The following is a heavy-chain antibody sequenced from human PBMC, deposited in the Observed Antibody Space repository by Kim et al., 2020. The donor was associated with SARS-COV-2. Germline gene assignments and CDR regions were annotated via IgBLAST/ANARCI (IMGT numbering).Heavy chain of an antibody. Sequence: SETLSLTCTVSGYSISSGYYWGWIRQPPGKGLEWIGSIYHSGSTYYNPSLKSRVTISVDTSKNQFSLKLSSVTAADTAVYYCARDLRDIVVVVAAPSEGGFDYWGQGTLVTVSS. CDR2: IYHSGST. J-gene: IGHJ4*02. CDR3: ARDLRDIVVVVAAPSEGGFDY. CDR1: GYSISSGYY. D-gene: IGHD2-15*01. V-gene: IGHV4-38-2*02.